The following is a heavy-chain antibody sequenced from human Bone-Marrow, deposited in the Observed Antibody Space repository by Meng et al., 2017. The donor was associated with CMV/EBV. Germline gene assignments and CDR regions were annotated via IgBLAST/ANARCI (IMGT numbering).Heavy chain of an antibody. Sequence: ASVKVSCKASGYTFTSYYMHWVRQAPGQGLEWMGIINPSGGSTSYAQKFQGRVTMTRDTSTSTVYMELSSLRSEDTAVYCCARGTNYSGGVDNWFDPWGQGTLVTVSS. D-gene: IGHD5-24*01. CDR1: GYTFTSYY. V-gene: IGHV1-46*01. J-gene: IGHJ5*02. CDR2: INPSGGST. CDR3: ARGTNYSGGVDNWFDP.